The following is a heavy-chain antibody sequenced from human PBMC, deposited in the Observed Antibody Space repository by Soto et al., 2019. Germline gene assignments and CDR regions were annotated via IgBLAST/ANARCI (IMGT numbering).Heavy chain of an antibody. Sequence: QVQVVQSGAEVKKPGASVKVSCKASEYTFTSYVIHWVRQAPGQSLEWMGWINAGNGNTKYSQKFQGRVTITRDTSVSTAYMELSSLRSEDTAVYYCARELQGLYYFDYWGQGTLVTVSS. V-gene: IGHV1-3*01. CDR1: EYTFTSYV. J-gene: IGHJ4*02. CDR2: INAGNGNT. CDR3: ARELQGLYYFDY. D-gene: IGHD4-4*01.